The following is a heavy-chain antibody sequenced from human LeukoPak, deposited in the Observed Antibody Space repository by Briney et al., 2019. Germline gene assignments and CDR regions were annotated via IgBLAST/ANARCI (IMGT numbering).Heavy chain of an antibody. V-gene: IGHV3-74*01. CDR2: IHSDGGSS. Sequence: GGSLRLSCAASGFSFTNYWMHWVRQAPGTGLVWVSRIHSDGGSSYADSVKGRFTISRDNAKNTLYLQMDTLRGDDTAVYYCARGGSTYFDSWGHGTLVTVSS. J-gene: IGHJ4*01. CDR1: GFSFTNYW. D-gene: IGHD3-16*01. CDR3: ARGGSTYFDS.